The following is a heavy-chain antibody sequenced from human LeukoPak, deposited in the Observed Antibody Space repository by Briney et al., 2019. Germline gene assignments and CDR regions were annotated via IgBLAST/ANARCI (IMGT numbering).Heavy chain of an antibody. Sequence: GGSLRLSCEASGFTFSTFAMIWVRQPPGKGLEWVSSIFPSGGEIHYADSVRGRFTISRDNSKITPSLQMNSLRAEDTAIYYCATYRQVLLPFESWGQGTLVTVSS. D-gene: IGHD2-8*02. CDR2: IFPSGGEI. V-gene: IGHV3-23*01. CDR3: ATYRQVLLPFES. CDR1: GFTFSTFA. J-gene: IGHJ4*02.